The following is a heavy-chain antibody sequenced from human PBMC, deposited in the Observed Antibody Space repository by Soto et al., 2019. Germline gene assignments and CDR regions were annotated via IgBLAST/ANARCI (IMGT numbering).Heavy chain of an antibody. Sequence: NPSETLSLTCTVSGGSISSDIYYWGWIRQPPGKGLEWIGSIYYSGSTYYSPSLKSRVTISVHTSKNQFSLKLSSVTAADTAVYYCARQTPAPTSGYSRYYFDYWGQGTLVTVSS. D-gene: IGHD3-3*01. CDR3: ARQTPAPTSGYSRYYFDY. J-gene: IGHJ4*02. CDR1: GGSISSDIYY. V-gene: IGHV4-39*01. CDR2: IYYSGST.